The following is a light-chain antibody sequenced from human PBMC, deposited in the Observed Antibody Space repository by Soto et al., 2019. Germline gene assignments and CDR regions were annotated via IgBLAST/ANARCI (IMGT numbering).Light chain of an antibody. Sequence: QSVLTQPASVSGSPGQSITISCTGTSSDVGGYNYVSWYQQHPGKAPKLIIYDVSNRPSGVSNRFSGSKSGNTASLTISVLQAEDEADYYCNSYTTSSTPGYVFGTGTKVTVL. CDR1: SSDVGGYNY. J-gene: IGLJ1*01. CDR3: NSYTTSSTPGYV. V-gene: IGLV2-14*01. CDR2: DVS.